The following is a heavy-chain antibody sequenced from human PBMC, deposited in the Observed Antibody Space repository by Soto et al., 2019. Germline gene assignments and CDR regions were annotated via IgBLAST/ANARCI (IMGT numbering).Heavy chain of an antibody. CDR2: ITSDTKTI. CDR3: VRSVEGHFDY. J-gene: IGHJ4*02. D-gene: IGHD6-19*01. V-gene: IGHV3-48*02. CDR1: GFTFGFYS. Sequence: EVQLVESGGDLVQRGGSLRPSCLASGFTFGFYSRNWVGQVPGRGLEWFSYITSDTKTIKYADSVKGRFTISRDNAKNSVYLQMNSLRDEDTAVYYCVRSVEGHFDYWGQGTVVTVSS.